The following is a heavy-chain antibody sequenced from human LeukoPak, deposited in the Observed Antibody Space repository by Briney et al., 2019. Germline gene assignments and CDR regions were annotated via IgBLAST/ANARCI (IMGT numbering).Heavy chain of an antibody. V-gene: IGHV4-61*02. Sequence: SESLSLTCTVSGGSISSGSYYWSWIRQPAGKGLEWIGRIYTSGSTNYNPSLKSRVTISVDTSKNQFSLKLSSVTAADTAVYYCARALSYDILTGYSLYYFDYWGQGTLVTVSS. CDR3: ARALSYDILTGYSLYYFDY. D-gene: IGHD3-9*01. J-gene: IGHJ4*02. CDR1: GGSISSGSYY. CDR2: IYTSGST.